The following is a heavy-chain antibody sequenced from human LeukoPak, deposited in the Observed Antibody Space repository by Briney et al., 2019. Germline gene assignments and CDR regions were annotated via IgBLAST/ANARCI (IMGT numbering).Heavy chain of an antibody. D-gene: IGHD1-1*01. V-gene: IGHV3-9*01. J-gene: IGHJ4*02. CDR2: VSWNSGNI. CDR3: AKARRDNGFDY. Sequence: GRSLRLSCAASGFTFDAYAMHWVRQAPGKGLEWVSGVSWNSGNIGYADSVKGRFTISRDNAEKSLYLQMNSLRTEDTALYYCAKARRDNGFDYWGQGTLVTVSS. CDR1: GFTFDAYA.